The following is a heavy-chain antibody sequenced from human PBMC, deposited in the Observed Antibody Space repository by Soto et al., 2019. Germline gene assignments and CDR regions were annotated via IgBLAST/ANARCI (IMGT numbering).Heavy chain of an antibody. V-gene: IGHV3-33*01. J-gene: IGHJ4*02. D-gene: IGHD5-12*01. CDR2: IWYDGSNK. CDR3: AREGGDGYNRDFDY. CDR1: GFTFSSYG. Sequence: QVQLVESGGGVVQPGRSLRLSCAASGFTFSSYGMHWVRQAPCKGLEWVAVIWYDGSNKYYADSVKGRFTISRDNSKNTLYLQMNSLRAEDTAVYYCAREGGDGYNRDFDYWGQGTLVTVSS.